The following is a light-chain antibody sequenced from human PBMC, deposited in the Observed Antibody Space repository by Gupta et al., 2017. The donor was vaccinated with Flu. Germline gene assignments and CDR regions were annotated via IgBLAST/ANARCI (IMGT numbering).Light chain of an antibody. CDR3: QQWGRFPIT. CDR1: QSGGSSS. J-gene: IGKJ4*01. Sequence: EIVLTQSPGTLSLSPGERATLSCRASQSGGSSSLAWYQQQPGEPPSLLNDEASTRAPGLPDRSSSRWSGTDITLTSSRLEPDDCAVYCRQQWGRFPITFGGGTRVESK. CDR2: EAS. V-gene: IGKV3-20*01.